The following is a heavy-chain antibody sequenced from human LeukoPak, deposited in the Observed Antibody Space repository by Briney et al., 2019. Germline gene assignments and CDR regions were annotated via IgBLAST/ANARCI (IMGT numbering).Heavy chain of an antibody. CDR3: AKVGVVAATLPFR. D-gene: IGHD2-15*01. CDR2: IYIGGST. V-gene: IGHV3-53*01. CDR1: GFTVSSNY. Sequence: GGSLRLSCAASGFTVSSNYMSWVRQAPGKGLEWVSSIYIGGSTYYADSVKGRFTISRDNSKNTLYLQMNSLRAEDTAVYYCAKVGVVAATLPFRWGQGTLVTVSS. J-gene: IGHJ4*02.